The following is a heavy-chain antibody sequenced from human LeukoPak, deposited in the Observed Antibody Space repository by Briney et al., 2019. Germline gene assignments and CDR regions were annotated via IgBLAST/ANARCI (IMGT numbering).Heavy chain of an antibody. J-gene: IGHJ5*02. CDR1: GYTFTSYY. Sequence: EASVKVSCKASGYTFTSYYMHWVRQAPGQGLEWMGWISAYNGNTNYAQKLQGRVTMTTDTSTSTAYMELRSLRSDDTAVYYCARDPKKLGYDFWSGYYQYQYNWFDPWGQGTLVTVSS. V-gene: IGHV1-18*04. CDR3: ARDPKKLGYDFWSGYYQYQYNWFDP. CDR2: ISAYNGNT. D-gene: IGHD3-3*01.